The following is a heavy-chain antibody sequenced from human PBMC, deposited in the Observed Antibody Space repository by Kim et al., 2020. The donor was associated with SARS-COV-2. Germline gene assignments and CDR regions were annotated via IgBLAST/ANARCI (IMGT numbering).Heavy chain of an antibody. D-gene: IGHD5-12*01. CDR2: IYPDDSDT. CDR3: ARHGDGYAYSFDF. CDR1: GYSFTSYW. Sequence: GESLKISCKASGYSFTSYWIGWVRQMPGKGLECMGIIYPDDSDTRYSPSFQGQVTISADKSISTAYLQWSDLKVTDTAIYYCARHGDGYAYSFDFWGQGALVTVSS. J-gene: IGHJ4*02. V-gene: IGHV5-51*01.